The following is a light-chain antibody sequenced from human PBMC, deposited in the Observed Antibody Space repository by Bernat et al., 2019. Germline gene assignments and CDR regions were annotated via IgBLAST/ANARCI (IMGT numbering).Light chain of an antibody. CDR1: SSDVGGHIY. CDR3: SSYTSSNTLV. Sequence: QPALTQPASVSGSPGQSITIPCTGTSSDVGGHIYVSWYQQHPGKAPKLMIYDVSIRPSGVSSRFSGSKSGNTASLTISGLLAEDGADYYCSSYTSSNTLVFGTGTKVTVL. V-gene: IGLV2-14*03. J-gene: IGLJ1*01. CDR2: DVS.